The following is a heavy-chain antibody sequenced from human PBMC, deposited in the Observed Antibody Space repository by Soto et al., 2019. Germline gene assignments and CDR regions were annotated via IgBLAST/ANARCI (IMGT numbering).Heavy chain of an antibody. CDR1: GFTFSSYA. J-gene: IGHJ4*02. CDR2: ISGSGGST. Sequence: GGSLRLSCAASGFTFSSYAMSWVRQAPGKGLEWVSAISGSGGSTYYADSVKGRFTISRDNSKNTLYLQMNSLRADDTAVYYCAKGLAAAGIPGWGQGTLVTVSS. V-gene: IGHV3-23*01. CDR3: AKGLAAAGIPG. D-gene: IGHD6-13*01.